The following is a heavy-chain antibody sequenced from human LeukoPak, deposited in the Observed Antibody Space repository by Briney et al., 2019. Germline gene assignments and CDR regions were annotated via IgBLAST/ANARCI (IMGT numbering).Heavy chain of an antibody. V-gene: IGHV3-21*01. CDR2: ISSSSSYI. CDR3: AKDQTRTTRYYYGSNFDY. Sequence: PGGSLRLSCAASGFTFSSYSMNWVRQAPGKGLEWVSSISSSSSYIYYADSVKGRFTISRDNSKNTLYLQMNSLRAEDTAVYYCAKDQTRTTRYYYGSNFDYWGQGTLVTVSS. D-gene: IGHD3-10*01. J-gene: IGHJ4*02. CDR1: GFTFSSYS.